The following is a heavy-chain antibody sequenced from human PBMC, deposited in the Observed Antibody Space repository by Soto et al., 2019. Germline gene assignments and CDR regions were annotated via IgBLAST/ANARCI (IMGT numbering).Heavy chain of an antibody. CDR2: ISGNGGST. J-gene: IGHJ4*01. Sequence: GGSLRLSCAASGFTFSSYAMSWVRQAPGRGLEWVSIISGNGGSTYYAASVKGRFTISRDNTKNTLYLQMDSLRPEDTAQYYCAGWNYDYWGHGTQVTV. V-gene: IGHV3-23*01. CDR1: GFTFSSYA. D-gene: IGHD1-7*01. CDR3: AGWNYDY.